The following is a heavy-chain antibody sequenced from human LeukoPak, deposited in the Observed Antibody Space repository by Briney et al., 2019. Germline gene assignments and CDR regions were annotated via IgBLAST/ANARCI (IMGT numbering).Heavy chain of an antibody. CDR3: ARDSTYYYDSSGYPPDY. Sequence: PGGSLRLSSAASGFTFSSYSMNWVRQAPGKGLEWVSSISSSSYIYYADSVKGRFTISRDNAKNSLYLQMNSLRAEDTAVYYCARDSTYYYDSSGYPPDYWGQGTLVTVSS. CDR1: GFTFSSYS. V-gene: IGHV3-21*01. CDR2: ISSSSYI. D-gene: IGHD3-22*01. J-gene: IGHJ4*02.